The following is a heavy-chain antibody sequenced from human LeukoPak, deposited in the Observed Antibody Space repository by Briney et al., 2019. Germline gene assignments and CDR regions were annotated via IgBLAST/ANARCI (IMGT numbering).Heavy chain of an antibody. CDR3: AKGDGYNYDNWFDP. V-gene: IGHV3-23*01. D-gene: IGHD5-24*01. Sequence: QPGGSLRLSCAASGFTLSGSALSWVRQAPRKGLEWVSSINTSGGTTYYADSVKGRFTISRDNSKNTVYLQMNSLRAEDTAVYYCAKGDGYNYDNWFDPWGQGTLVSVSS. CDR1: GFTLSGSA. J-gene: IGHJ5*02. CDR2: INTSGGTT.